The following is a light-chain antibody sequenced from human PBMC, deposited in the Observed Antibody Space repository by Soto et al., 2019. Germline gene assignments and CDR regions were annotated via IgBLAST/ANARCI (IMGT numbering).Light chain of an antibody. CDR3: QHSYNTPRT. V-gene: IGKV1-39*01. CDR2: GAS. CDR1: QSISTY. Sequence: DIQMTQSPSSLSASVGDRVTITCRASQSISTYLNWYQQRSGKAPNLLIYGASRLQSGVPSRISGSGSGTDFTLTISNLQPEDFATYYCQHSYNTPRTFGQGTQLEIK. J-gene: IGKJ2*01.